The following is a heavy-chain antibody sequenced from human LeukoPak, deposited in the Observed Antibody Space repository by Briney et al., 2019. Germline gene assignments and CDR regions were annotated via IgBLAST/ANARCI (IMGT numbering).Heavy chain of an antibody. CDR1: GYTFTIYA. V-gene: IGHV1-3*03. Sequence: EASVKVSCKASGYTFTIYAIHWVRQAPGQRLEWMGWINADNGNTTYSQEFQGRLTITRDTSASTAYMELSSLRSEDMAVYYCARDGVDSSGYYPFDYWGQGTLVTVSS. D-gene: IGHD3-22*01. CDR3: ARDGVDSSGYYPFDY. CDR2: INADNGNT. J-gene: IGHJ4*02.